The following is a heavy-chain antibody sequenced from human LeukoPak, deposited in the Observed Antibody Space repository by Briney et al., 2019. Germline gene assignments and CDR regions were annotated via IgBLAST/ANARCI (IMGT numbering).Heavy chain of an antibody. Sequence: GRSLRLSCAASGFTFSSYGMHWVRQAPGKGLEWVAVIWYDGSNKYYAGSVKGRFTISRDNSKNTLYLQMNSLRAEDTAVYYCAKPRGRTYYYDSSGYYFDYWGQGTLVTVSS. CDR1: GFTFSSYG. D-gene: IGHD3-22*01. J-gene: IGHJ4*02. CDR3: AKPRGRTYYYDSSGYYFDY. CDR2: IWYDGSNK. V-gene: IGHV3-33*06.